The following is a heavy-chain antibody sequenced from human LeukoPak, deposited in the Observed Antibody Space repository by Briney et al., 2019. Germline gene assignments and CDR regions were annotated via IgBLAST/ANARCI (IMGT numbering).Heavy chain of an antibody. D-gene: IGHD6-19*01. V-gene: IGHV3-53*01. J-gene: IGHJ4*02. Sequence: GGSLRLSCAASGFTVSSNYMSWVRQAPGKGLEWVSVIYSGGSTYYADSVKGRFTISRDNSKNTLYLQMNSLRAEDTAVYYCAGTGSSGWYGGFDYWGQGTLVTVSS. CDR2: IYSGGST. CDR1: GFTVSSNY. CDR3: AGTGSSGWYGGFDY.